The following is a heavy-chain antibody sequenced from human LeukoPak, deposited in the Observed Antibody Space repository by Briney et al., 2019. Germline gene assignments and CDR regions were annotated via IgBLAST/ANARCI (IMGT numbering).Heavy chain of an antibody. J-gene: IGHJ5*02. Sequence: SETLSLTCAVYGGSFSGYYWSWIRQPPGKGLEWIGEINHSGSTNYNPSLKSRVTISVDTSKNQFSLKLSSVTAADTAVYYCARARENSSSWYRVPWFDPWGQGTLVTVSS. CDR1: GGSFSGYY. D-gene: IGHD6-13*01. V-gene: IGHV4-34*01. CDR3: ARARENSSSWYRVPWFDP. CDR2: INHSGST.